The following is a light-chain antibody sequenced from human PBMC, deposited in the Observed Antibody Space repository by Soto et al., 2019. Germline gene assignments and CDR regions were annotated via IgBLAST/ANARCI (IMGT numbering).Light chain of an antibody. J-gene: IGKJ1*01. V-gene: IGKV1-12*01. CDR3: QQYKSYS. CDR2: AAS. CDR1: EAISTW. Sequence: DIEITQSPTTGSASVGERVKISCRASEAISTWLAWDQQRPGKAPKLLIDAASSVQSGVAFLLGGGGSGEESAVTTFLLQRDDVATYSLQQYKSYSFGQGTKVDIK.